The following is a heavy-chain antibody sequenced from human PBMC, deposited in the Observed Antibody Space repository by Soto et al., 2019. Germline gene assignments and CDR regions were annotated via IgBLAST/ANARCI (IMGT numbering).Heavy chain of an antibody. CDR3: ARVTPGGWYANWFDP. CDR2: IYYSGST. D-gene: IGHD6-19*01. J-gene: IGHJ5*02. CDR1: GGSIRIYY. Sequence: XXTLSLACTVAGGSIRIYYCSWILQPPGKGLEWIGYIYYSGSTNYNPSLKSRVTISVDTSKNQFSLKLSSVTAADTAVYYCARVTPGGWYANWFDPWGQGTLVTVSS. V-gene: IGHV4-59*01.